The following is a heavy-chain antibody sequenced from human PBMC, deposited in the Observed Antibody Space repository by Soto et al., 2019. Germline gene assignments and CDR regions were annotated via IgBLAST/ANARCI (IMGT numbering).Heavy chain of an antibody. Sequence: EVQLVESGGGLVKPGGSLRLSCAASGFTFSSYSMNWVRQAPGKGLEWVSSISSSSSYIYYADSVKGRFTISRDNAKNSLYLQMNSLRAEDTAVYYCACSKVRGVRYYMDVWGKGTTVTVSS. CDR1: GFTFSSYS. D-gene: IGHD3-10*01. CDR2: ISSSSSYI. V-gene: IGHV3-21*01. J-gene: IGHJ6*03. CDR3: ACSKVRGVRYYMDV.